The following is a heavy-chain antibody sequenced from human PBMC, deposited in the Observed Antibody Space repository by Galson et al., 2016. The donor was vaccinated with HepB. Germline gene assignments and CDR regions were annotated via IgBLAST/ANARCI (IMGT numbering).Heavy chain of an antibody. J-gene: IGHJ5*02. CDR2: ISYDGSEK. CDR3: ARDGTPYCSSTSCYTGWFDP. Sequence: SLRLSCAASGFTFSDYSTHWVRQAPGKGLEWVAVISYDGSEKYYADSLKGRFIISRDDFKNTLYLQMNNLRVEDTAVYYCARDGTPYCSSTSCYTGWFDPWGQGTLVTVSS. CDR1: GFTFSDYS. V-gene: IGHV3-30*04. D-gene: IGHD2-2*01.